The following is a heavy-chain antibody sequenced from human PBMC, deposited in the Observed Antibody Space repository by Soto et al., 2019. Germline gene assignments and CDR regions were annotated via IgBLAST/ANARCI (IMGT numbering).Heavy chain of an antibody. J-gene: IGHJ4*02. CDR1: GFTFSSYS. CDR3: ARDSSPYDSSGYYFDY. Sequence: PGGSLRLSCAASGFTFSSYSMNWVRQAPGKGLEWVSSISSSSSYIYYADSVKGRFTISRDNAKNSLYLQMNSLRAEDTAVYYCARDSSPYDSSGYYFDYWGQGTLVTVS. V-gene: IGHV3-21*01. CDR2: ISSSSSYI. D-gene: IGHD3-22*01.